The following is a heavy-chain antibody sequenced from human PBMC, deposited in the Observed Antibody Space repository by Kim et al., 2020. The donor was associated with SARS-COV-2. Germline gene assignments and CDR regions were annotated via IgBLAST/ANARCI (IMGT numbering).Heavy chain of an antibody. Sequence: GGSLRLSCAASGFTFSSYDMHWVRQATGKGLEWVSAIGTAGDTYYPGSVKGRFTISRENAKNSLYLQMNSLRAGDTAVYYCARVAQVFGGDDWYFDLWGRGTLVTVSS. V-gene: IGHV3-13*01. J-gene: IGHJ2*01. D-gene: IGHD2-21*02. CDR2: IGTAGDT. CDR1: GFTFSSYD. CDR3: ARVAQVFGGDDWYFDL.